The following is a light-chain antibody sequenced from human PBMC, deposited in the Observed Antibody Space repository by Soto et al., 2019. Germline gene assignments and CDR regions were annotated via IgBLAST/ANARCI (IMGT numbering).Light chain of an antibody. V-gene: IGKV3-15*01. CDR3: QQYNNWPPWT. CDR1: QSISSN. J-gene: IGKJ1*01. Sequence: EIVMTQSPATLSVSPGDRATLSCRASQSISSNLAWYQQKPGQAPRLLIYGASTRATGIPARFSGSGSGTEFTLTISSLQSEDFAVYYCQQYNNWPPWTFGQATKVEIK. CDR2: GAS.